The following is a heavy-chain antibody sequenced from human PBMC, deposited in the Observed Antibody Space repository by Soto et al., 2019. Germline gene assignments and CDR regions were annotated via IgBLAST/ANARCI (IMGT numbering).Heavy chain of an antibody. Sequence: PSETLSLTCTVTGGAISGYYWTWIRQSDGEGLEWIGRIYSSGSTNYNPSLKSRVTISVDTSKSQFSLKLSSVTAADTAVYYCARDRAYYESSGLYFDYWGQGTLVTVSS. CDR1: GGAISGYY. V-gene: IGHV4-4*07. CDR3: ARDRAYYESSGLYFDY. J-gene: IGHJ4*02. CDR2: IYSSGST. D-gene: IGHD3-22*01.